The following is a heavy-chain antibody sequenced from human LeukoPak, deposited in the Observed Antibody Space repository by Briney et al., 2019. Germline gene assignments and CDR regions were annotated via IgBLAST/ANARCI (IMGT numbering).Heavy chain of an antibody. J-gene: IGHJ4*02. CDR2: ISGSDDST. CDR3: AKGGDFDSASYYSH. V-gene: IGHV3-23*01. Sequence: PGGSLRLSCATSGFSFNTHAMTWVRQAPGKGPEWVSSISGSDDSTYYADSMKGRFTISRGNSKKTLHLRMNSLRAEDSAVYYCAKGGDFDSASYYSHWGQGILVTVSS. D-gene: IGHD3-22*01. CDR1: GFSFNTHA.